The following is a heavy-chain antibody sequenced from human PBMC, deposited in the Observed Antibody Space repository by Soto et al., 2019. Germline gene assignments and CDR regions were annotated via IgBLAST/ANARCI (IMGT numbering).Heavy chain of an antibody. CDR3: ARVGSSSTRNYYYYMDV. CDR1: GGSFSGYY. V-gene: IGHV4-34*01. CDR2: INHSGST. J-gene: IGHJ6*03. Sequence: PSETLSLTCAVYGGSFSGYYWSWIRQPPGKGLEWIGEINHSGSTNYNPSLKSRVTISVDTSKNQFSLKLSSVTAADTAVYYCARVGSSSTRNYYYYMDVWGKGTTVTVSS. D-gene: IGHD6-6*01.